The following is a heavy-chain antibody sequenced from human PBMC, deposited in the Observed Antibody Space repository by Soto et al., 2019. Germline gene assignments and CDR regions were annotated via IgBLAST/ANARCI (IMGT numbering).Heavy chain of an antibody. V-gene: IGHV1-18*01. CDR1: GYTFTSYG. Sequence: QVQLVQSGAEVKKPGASVKVSCKASGYTFTSYGISWVGQAPGQGRAWMGWIRAYNGNTNYAQKLQGRVTMTTDTSTSTAYMELRSLGSDDTAVYYCARERWHYGDRNWFDPWGQGNLVTVSS. CDR2: IRAYNGNT. CDR3: ARERWHYGDRNWFDP. J-gene: IGHJ5*02. D-gene: IGHD4-17*01.